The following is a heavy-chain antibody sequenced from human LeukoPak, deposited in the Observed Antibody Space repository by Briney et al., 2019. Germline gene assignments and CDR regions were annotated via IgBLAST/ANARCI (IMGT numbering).Heavy chain of an antibody. CDR1: GFPFSAYA. CDR2: IRGSGETT. D-gene: IGHD3/OR15-3a*01. CDR3: AKDLSSGTGRGFDY. J-gene: IGHJ4*02. V-gene: IGHV3-23*01. Sequence: GGSLRLSCVASGFPFSAYAMSWVRQAPGQGLEWVSGIRGSGETTYYAESVKGRFIIQRDNSKNTLYLQMNSLRAEDTALYYCAKDLSSGTGRGFDYWGQGTLVTVSS.